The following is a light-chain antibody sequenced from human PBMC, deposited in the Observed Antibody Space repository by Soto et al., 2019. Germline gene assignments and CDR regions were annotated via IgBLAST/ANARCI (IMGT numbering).Light chain of an antibody. J-gene: IGKJ5*01. Sequence: EVVLTHYPGTLSLSPGERATLSCRASQSVSSSYLAWYQQKPGQAPRLLIYDASNRATGIPARFSGSGSGTDFTLTISSLEPEDFAVYYCQQRSNWPLITFGQGTRLEIK. CDR2: DAS. CDR3: QQRSNWPLIT. CDR1: QSVSSSY. V-gene: IGKV3-11*01.